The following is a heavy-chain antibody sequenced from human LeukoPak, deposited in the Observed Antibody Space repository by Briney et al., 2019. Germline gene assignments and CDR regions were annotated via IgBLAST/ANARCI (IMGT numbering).Heavy chain of an antibody. D-gene: IGHD6-19*01. V-gene: IGHV4-38-2*02. CDR1: NYSISDGYY. J-gene: IGHJ5*02. CDR3: ARDSSGTLSGGGWFDP. CDR2: VYHSGAT. Sequence: SETLSLTCSVSNYSISDGYYWGWTRQPPGKGLEWIGGVYHSGATYYTPSLKSRVTISVDTSKNQFSLNLTSVTAADTAVYYCARDSSGTLSGGGWFDPWGQGTLVTVSS.